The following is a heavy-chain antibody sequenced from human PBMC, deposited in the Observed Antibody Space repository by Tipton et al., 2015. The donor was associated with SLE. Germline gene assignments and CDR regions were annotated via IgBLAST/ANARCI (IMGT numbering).Heavy chain of an antibody. J-gene: IGHJ4*02. CDR3: ARHFSGSYSFDY. CDR1: GGSISSYF. V-gene: IGHV4-4*07. D-gene: IGHD1-26*01. Sequence: TLSLTCTVFGGSISSYFWSWIRQPAGKGLAWIGQIHSSGSTSYNPPLKSRVSISVDMSNNQFSLKLSSVTAADTALYYCARHFSGSYSFDYWGQGKLVTVSS. CDR2: IHSSGST.